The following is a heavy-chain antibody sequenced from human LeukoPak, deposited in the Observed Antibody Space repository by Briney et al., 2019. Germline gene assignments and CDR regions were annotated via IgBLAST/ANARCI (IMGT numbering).Heavy chain of an antibody. CDR3: ARIVSHYSDTSGYYYFDY. D-gene: IGHD3-22*01. CDR2: INPNSGGT. Sequence: ASVKVSCKASGYTFTGYYMHWVRQAPGQGLDWMGWINPNSGGTTYAQKFQGRVTMTRDTSTSTAYMELSGLGSDDTAVYYCARIVSHYSDTSGYYYFDYWGQGTLVTVSS. CDR1: GYTFTGYY. J-gene: IGHJ4*02. V-gene: IGHV1-2*02.